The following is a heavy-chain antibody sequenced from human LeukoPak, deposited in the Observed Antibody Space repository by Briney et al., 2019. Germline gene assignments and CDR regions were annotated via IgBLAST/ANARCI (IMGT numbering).Heavy chain of an antibody. V-gene: IGHV4-4*07. D-gene: IGHD2-15*01. Sequence: SETLSLTCTVSGASINSHYWSWIRQPAGKGLEWIGRIYISGSNNYNSSLQSRVTMSVDTSKNQFSLKLTSVTAADTAVYYCARALNPLPGTYYFDYWGQGTLVTVSS. CDR3: ARALNPLPGTYYFDY. J-gene: IGHJ4*02. CDR1: GASINSHY. CDR2: IYISGSN.